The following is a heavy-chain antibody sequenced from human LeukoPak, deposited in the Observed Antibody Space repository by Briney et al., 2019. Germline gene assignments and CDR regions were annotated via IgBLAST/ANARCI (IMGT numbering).Heavy chain of an antibody. Sequence: GGSLRLSCAASGFAFSNYWMSWVRQAPGKGLEWVANIKQDGSDIYYVDSVKGRFTISRDNAKNSLYLQMNSLRAEDTAVYYCTRSGTYVFDFWGQGTLVTVSS. D-gene: IGHD1-26*01. CDR2: IKQDGSDI. J-gene: IGHJ4*02. V-gene: IGHV3-7*01. CDR1: GFAFSNYW. CDR3: TRSGTYVFDF.